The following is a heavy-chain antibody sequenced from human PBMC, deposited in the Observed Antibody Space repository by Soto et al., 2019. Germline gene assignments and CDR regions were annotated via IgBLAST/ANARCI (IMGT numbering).Heavy chain of an antibody. J-gene: IGHJ6*03. CDR1: GFTFSSYW. Sequence: GGSLRLCCAASGFTFSSYWMSWVRQAPGKGLEWVANIKQDGSEKYYVDSVKGRFTISRDNAKNSLYLQMNSLRAEDTAVYYCARDNYDFWSGPQATYYYYYYYMDVWGKGTTVTVSS. V-gene: IGHV3-7*01. CDR3: ARDNYDFWSGPQATYYYYYYYMDV. CDR2: IKQDGSEK. D-gene: IGHD3-3*01.